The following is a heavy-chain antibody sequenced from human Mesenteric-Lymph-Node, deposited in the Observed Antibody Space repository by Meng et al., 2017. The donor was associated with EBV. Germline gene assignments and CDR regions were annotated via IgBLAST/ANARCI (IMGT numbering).Heavy chain of an antibody. CDR1: GFTFSSYW. Sequence: VQRVESGGGLVKPGGSLRLSCAGSGFTFSSYWMHWVRQAPGKGLVWVSHINTYGSRTDYADSVKGRFTISRDNAKNTLSLQMNSLRAEDTAVYYCTSDLGGATDFWGQGTLVTVSS. J-gene: IGHJ4*02. CDR3: TSDLGGATDF. D-gene: IGHD1-26*01. V-gene: IGHV3-74*02. CDR2: INTYGSRT.